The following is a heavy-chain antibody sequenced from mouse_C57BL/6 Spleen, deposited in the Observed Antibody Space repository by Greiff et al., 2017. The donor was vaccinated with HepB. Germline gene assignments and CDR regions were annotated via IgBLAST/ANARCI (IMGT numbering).Heavy chain of an antibody. CDR2: INPNNGGT. D-gene: IGHD4-1*01. CDR3: TRVVTGTDY. CDR1: GYTFTDYN. V-gene: IGHV1-22*01. Sequence: EVQLQQSGPELVKPGASVKMSCKASGYTFTDYNMHWVKQSHGKSLEWIGYINPNNGGTSYNQKFKGKAILTADKSSSTAYMELRSLTSEDSAVYYCTRVVTGTDYWGQGTTLTVSS. J-gene: IGHJ2*01.